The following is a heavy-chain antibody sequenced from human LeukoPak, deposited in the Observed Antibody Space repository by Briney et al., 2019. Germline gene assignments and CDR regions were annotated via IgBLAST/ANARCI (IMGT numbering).Heavy chain of an antibody. J-gene: IGHJ4*02. Sequence: GGSLRLSCAASGFTFSDYYMSWMRQAPGKGLEWVANIKYDGNEEYYVDSLKGRFTISRDNAKSSLYLQLNSLRVEDTAVYYCKSGGAAPGSFDYWGQGTLVTVSP. V-gene: IGHV3-7*01. CDR2: IKYDGNEE. CDR1: GFTFSDYY. D-gene: IGHD1-1*01. CDR3: KSGGAAPGSFDY.